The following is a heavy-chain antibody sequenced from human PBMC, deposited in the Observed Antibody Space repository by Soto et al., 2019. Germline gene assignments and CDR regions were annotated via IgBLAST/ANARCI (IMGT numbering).Heavy chain of an antibody. CDR2: IYYSGST. D-gene: IGHD2-2*01. Sequence: SETLSLTCTVSGGSISSGGYYWSWFRQHPGKGLEWIGYIYYSGSTYYNPSLKSRVTISVDTSKNQFSLKLSSVTAADTAVYYCAVVVPARFDYWGQGTLVTVSS. CDR1: GGSISSGGYY. V-gene: IGHV4-31*03. J-gene: IGHJ4*02. CDR3: AVVVPARFDY.